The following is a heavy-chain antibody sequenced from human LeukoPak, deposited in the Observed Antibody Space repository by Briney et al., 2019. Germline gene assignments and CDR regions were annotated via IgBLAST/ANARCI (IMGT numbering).Heavy chain of an antibody. CDR2: IRYDGSNK. D-gene: IGHD4-23*01. CDR3: ARSGGNWHKYYFDY. V-gene: IGHV3-30*02. CDR1: GFTFSSYG. Sequence: GGSLRLSCAASGFTFSSYGMHWVRQAPGKGLEWVAFIRYDGSNKYYADSVKGRFTISRDNSKNTLYLQMNSLRAEDTAVYYCARSGGNWHKYYFDYWGQGTLVTVSS. J-gene: IGHJ4*02.